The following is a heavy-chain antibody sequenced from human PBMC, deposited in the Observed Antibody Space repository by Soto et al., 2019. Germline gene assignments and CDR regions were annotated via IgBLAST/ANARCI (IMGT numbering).Heavy chain of an antibody. CDR1: GGSISSGGYY. CDR2: IYYSGST. Sequence: ASETLSLTCTVSGGSISSGGYYWSWIRQHPGKGLEWIGYIYYSGSTYYNPSLKSRVTISVDTSKNQFSLKLSSVTAADTAVYYCARARSTVKGRGAFDIWGQGTMVTVSS. D-gene: IGHD4-17*01. CDR3: ARARSTVKGRGAFDI. J-gene: IGHJ3*02. V-gene: IGHV4-31*03.